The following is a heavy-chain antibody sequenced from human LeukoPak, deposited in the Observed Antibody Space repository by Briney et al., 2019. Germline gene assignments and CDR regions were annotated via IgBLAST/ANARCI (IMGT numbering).Heavy chain of an antibody. Sequence: ASVKVSCKASGYTFTGYYMHWVRQAPGQGLEWMGWINPNSGGTNYAQKFQGRVTMTRDTSISTAYMELSSLRSEDTAVYYCAREASSGSLDYWGQGTLVTVSS. D-gene: IGHD1-26*01. V-gene: IGHV1-2*02. CDR1: GYTFTGYY. J-gene: IGHJ4*02. CDR2: INPNSGGT. CDR3: AREASSGSLDY.